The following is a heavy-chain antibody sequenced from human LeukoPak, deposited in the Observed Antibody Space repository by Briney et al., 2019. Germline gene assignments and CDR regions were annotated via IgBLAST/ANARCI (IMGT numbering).Heavy chain of an antibody. CDR1: GYTFTSYG. Sequence: GASVKVSCKTSGYTFTSYGITWVRQAPGQGLEWMGWISAYNGNTNYAQKFQGRVTITMDTSISTAYMELGSLRSEDTAVYYCARGEGVGAAAGRFDYWGRGTLVTVSS. V-gene: IGHV1-18*01. CDR2: ISAYNGNT. CDR3: ARGEGVGAAAGRFDY. J-gene: IGHJ4*02. D-gene: IGHD6-13*01.